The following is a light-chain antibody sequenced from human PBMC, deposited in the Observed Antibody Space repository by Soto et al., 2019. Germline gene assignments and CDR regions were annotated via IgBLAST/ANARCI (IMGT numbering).Light chain of an antibody. V-gene: IGLV4-69*01. CDR1: SGHSSYA. CDR2: LNSDGSH. Sequence: QPVLTQSPSASASLGASVKLTCTLSSGHSSYAIAWHQQQPEKGPRYLMKLNSDGSHSKGDGIPDRFSGSSSGAERYLTISSLQFDDEADYYCQTWGTGIQVFGGGTKLTVL. J-gene: IGLJ2*01. CDR3: QTWGTGIQV.